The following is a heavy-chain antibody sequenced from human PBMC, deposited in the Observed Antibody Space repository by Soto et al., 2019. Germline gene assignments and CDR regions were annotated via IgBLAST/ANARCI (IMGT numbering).Heavy chain of an antibody. CDR3: AIPSLAVKWGTLDY. Sequence: PSKTLSLTCTVSGDSISVYYWNWVRQPPGKGLEWIGNIYYTGSTNYNPSLKSRVTISVDTSKNQFSLKLSSVTAADTAVYYCAIPSLAVKWGTLDYSAKRSSVTVSS. J-gene: IGHJ4*02. CDR1: GDSISVYY. D-gene: IGHD7-27*01. CDR2: IYYTGST. V-gene: IGHV4-59*01.